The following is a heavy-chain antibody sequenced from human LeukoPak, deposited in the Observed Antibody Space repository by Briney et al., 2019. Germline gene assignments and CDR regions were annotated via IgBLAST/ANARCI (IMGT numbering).Heavy chain of an antibody. J-gene: IGHJ4*02. CDR2: IYTSGST. V-gene: IGHV4-61*02. CDR1: GGSISSGSYY. Sequence: PSETLSLTCTVSGGSISSGSYYWSWIRQPAGKGLEWIGRIYTSGSTNYNPSLKSRVTISVDTSKNQFSLKLSSVTAADTAVYYCARVNPYCSGGSCSYYFGYWGQGTLVTVSS. D-gene: IGHD2-15*01. CDR3: ARVNPYCSGGSCSYYFGY.